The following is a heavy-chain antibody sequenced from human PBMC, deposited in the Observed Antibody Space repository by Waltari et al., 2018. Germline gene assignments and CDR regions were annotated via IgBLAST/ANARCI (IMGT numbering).Heavy chain of an antibody. CDR1: GFTFSSYA. CDR3: ASANCGGDCYSIDY. J-gene: IGHJ4*02. V-gene: IGHV3-30-3*01. D-gene: IGHD2-21*01. Sequence: QVQLVESGGGVVQPGRSLRLSCAASGFTFSSYAMHWVRQAPVKGLEWVALISCDGRNKYYADSVKGRFTISRDNSKNTLYLQINSLRAEDTAVYYCASANCGGDCYSIDYWGQGTLVTVSS. CDR2: ISCDGRNK.